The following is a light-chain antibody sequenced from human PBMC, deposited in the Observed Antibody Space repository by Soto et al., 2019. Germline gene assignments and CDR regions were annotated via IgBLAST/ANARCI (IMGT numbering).Light chain of an antibody. CDR2: DAS. CDR3: PTRGNRPPWT. J-gene: IGKJ1*01. Sequence: DMVIAPVPATMTFSPVESATLSFSASQSVSINLAWYHQKPGQAPRLLIYDASNRATGIPARFSGSGSGTDFTLTISSLEPEHLAVYYCPTRGNRPPWTLGQRTKVDI. CDR1: QSVSIN. V-gene: IGKV3-11*01.